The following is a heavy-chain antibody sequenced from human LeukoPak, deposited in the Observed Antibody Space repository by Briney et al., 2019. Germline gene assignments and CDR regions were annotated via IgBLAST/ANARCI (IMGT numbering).Heavy chain of an antibody. D-gene: IGHD6-19*01. CDR2: IYPGDSDT. CDR1: GYTFTSYG. J-gene: IGHJ4*02. CDR3: ARRGRAVASPPHY. V-gene: IGHV5-51*01. Sequence: KVSCKASGYTFTSYGISWVRQAPGQGLEWMGIIYPGDSDTRYSPSFQGQVTISADKSISTAYLQWSSLKASDTAMYYCARRGRAVASPPHYWGQGTLVTVSS.